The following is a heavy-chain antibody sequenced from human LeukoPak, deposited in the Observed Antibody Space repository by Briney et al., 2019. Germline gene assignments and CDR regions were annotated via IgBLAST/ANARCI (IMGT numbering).Heavy chain of an antibody. CDR2: ISWNSGSI. CDR3: AKDIGEAAAGSGFDY. J-gene: IGHJ4*02. Sequence: GGSPRLSCAASGFTFDDYAMHWVRQAPGKGLEWVSGISWNSGSIGYADSVKGRFTISRDNAKNSLYLQMNSLRAEDMALYYCAKDIGEAAAGSGFDYWGQGTLVTVSS. V-gene: IGHV3-9*03. CDR1: GFTFDDYA. D-gene: IGHD6-13*01.